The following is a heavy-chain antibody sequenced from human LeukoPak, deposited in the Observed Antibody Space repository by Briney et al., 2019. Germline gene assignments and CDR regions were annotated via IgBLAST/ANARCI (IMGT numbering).Heavy chain of an antibody. Sequence: SETLSLTCTVSGGSISSYYWSWIRQPPGKGLEWIGYIYYSGSTNYNPSLKSRVTISVDTSKNQFSLKLSSVTAADTAVYYCARARFGYSYGPNWLDPWGQGTLVTVSS. CDR3: ARARFGYSYGPNWLDP. V-gene: IGHV4-59*01. CDR2: IYYSGST. D-gene: IGHD5-18*01. CDR1: GGSISSYY. J-gene: IGHJ5*02.